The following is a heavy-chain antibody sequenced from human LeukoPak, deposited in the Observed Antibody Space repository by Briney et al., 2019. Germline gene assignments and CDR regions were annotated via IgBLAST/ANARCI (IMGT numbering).Heavy chain of an antibody. CDR3: ARHGYTASHYFLDF. V-gene: IGHV4-4*07. CDR2: IYTTGKT. Sequence: PSETLSLTCTVSSGSINSYYWGWVRQPAGRGLEWIGRIYTTGKTDYNPSLKSRLTMSVDTSKRQFSFNLRSVTAADTAIYYCARHGYTASHYFLDFWSQGTLVTVSS. CDR1: SGSINSYY. D-gene: IGHD3-16*01. J-gene: IGHJ4*02.